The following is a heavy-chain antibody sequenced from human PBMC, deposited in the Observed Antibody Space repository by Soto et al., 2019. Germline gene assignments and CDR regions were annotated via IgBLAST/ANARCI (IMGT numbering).Heavy chain of an antibody. D-gene: IGHD2-15*01. J-gene: IGHJ5*02. Sequence: QVQLVQSGAEVKKPGSSVKVSCKASGGTFSSYTFIWVRQAPGQGLEWMGRIIPIIGKATSAQNFQGRVTIHADKSTRTANLELSSLRSEDTTVYYCAMSGGVIDHEGPISSSWGQGTLVTVSS. CDR3: AMSGGVIDHEGPISSS. V-gene: IGHV1-69*02. CDR1: GGTFSSYT. CDR2: IIPIIGKA.